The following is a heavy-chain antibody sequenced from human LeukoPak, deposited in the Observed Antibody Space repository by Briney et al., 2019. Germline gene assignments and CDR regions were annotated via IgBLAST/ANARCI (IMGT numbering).Heavy chain of an antibody. CDR2: IIPIFGTA. CDR1: GGTFSSYA. J-gene: IGHJ5*02. V-gene: IGHV1-69*13. Sequence: ASVKVSCKASGGTFSSYAISWVRQAPGQGLEWMGGIIPIFGTANYAQKFQGRVTITADESTSTAYMELSSPRSEDTAVYYCASSRVYDILTGNWFDPWGQGTLVTVSS. D-gene: IGHD3-9*01. CDR3: ASSRVYDILTGNWFDP.